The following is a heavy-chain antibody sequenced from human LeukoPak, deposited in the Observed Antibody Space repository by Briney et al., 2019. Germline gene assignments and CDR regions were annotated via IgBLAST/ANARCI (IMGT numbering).Heavy chain of an antibody. D-gene: IGHD6-13*01. J-gene: IGHJ4*02. CDR1: GGSISSHY. CDR2: IYYSGST. CDR3: ASLIAAAGTFDY. Sequence: PSETLSLTCTVSGGSISSHYWSWIRQPPGKGLEWIGYIYYSGSTNYNPSLKSRVTISVDTSKNQFSLKLSSVTAADTAVYYCASLIAAAGTFDYWGQGTLVTVSS. V-gene: IGHV4-59*08.